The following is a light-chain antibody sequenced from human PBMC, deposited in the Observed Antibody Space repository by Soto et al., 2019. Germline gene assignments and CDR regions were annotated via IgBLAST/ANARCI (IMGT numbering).Light chain of an antibody. CDR3: QQSYSTRPWT. CDR2: AAS. Sequence: DIQMTQSQSSLSASVGDRVTITCRASQSISSYLNWYQQKPGKAPKLLIYAASSLKSGVPSRFSGSGAGTDLTLSISSRQPVEVATYYCQQSYSTRPWTLGQGTKVEMK. CDR1: QSISSY. J-gene: IGKJ1*01. V-gene: IGKV1-39*01.